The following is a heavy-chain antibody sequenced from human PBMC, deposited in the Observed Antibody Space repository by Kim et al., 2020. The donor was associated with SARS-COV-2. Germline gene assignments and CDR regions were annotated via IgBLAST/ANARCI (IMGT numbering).Heavy chain of an antibody. Sequence: GGSLRLSCAASGFTFSSYGMHWVRQAPGKGMEWVAVIWYDGSNKYYADSVKGRFTISRDNSKNTLYLQMNSLRAEDTAVYYCASDGTETVVTATPYYWGQRTLVTVSS. J-gene: IGHJ4*02. CDR1: GFTFSSYG. D-gene: IGHD2-21*02. CDR3: ASDGTETVVTATPYY. V-gene: IGHV3-33*01. CDR2: IWYDGSNK.